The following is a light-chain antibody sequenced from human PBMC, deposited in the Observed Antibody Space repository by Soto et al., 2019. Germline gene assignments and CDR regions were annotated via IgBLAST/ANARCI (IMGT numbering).Light chain of an antibody. CDR1: SSDVGGYNY. J-gene: IGLJ1*01. Sequence: QSALTQPASVSGSPGQSITISCTGTSSDVGGYNYVSWYQQHPGKAPKLIIYDVTNRPSGVSNRFSGSKSGNTASLTISGLQAEDEADYYCSSYTSSSTLEVFRTGTKLTVL. V-gene: IGLV2-14*01. CDR2: DVT. CDR3: SSYTSSSTLEV.